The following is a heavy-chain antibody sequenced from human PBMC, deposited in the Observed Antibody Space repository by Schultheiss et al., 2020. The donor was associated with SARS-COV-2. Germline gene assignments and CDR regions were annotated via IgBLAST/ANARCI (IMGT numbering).Heavy chain of an antibody. D-gene: IGHD5-18*01. CDR2: INHSGST. V-gene: IGHV4-34*01. Sequence: SQTLSLTCAVYGGSFSGYYWSWIRQPPGKGLEWIGEINHSGSTNYNPSLKSRVTISVDKSNNQFSLNLSSVTAADTAVYYCARGPKYSYGFYYYYGMDVWGQGTTVTVSS. J-gene: IGHJ6*02. CDR3: ARGPKYSYGFYYYYGMDV. CDR1: GGSFSGYY.